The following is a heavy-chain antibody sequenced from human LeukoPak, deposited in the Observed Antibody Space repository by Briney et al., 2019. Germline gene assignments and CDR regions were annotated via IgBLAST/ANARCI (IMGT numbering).Heavy chain of an antibody. J-gene: IGHJ5*02. V-gene: IGHV4-38-2*02. D-gene: IGHD4-11*01. CDR3: ARINNYVQTGFRSGWFDP. Sequence: SETLSLTCSVSGYSISNGYYWGWIRQPPGKGLECIGSIYHSGSTYNNPSLNSRVTISVDTSKNQYSLKLSSVTAADTAVYYCARINNYVQTGFRSGWFDPWGQGTLVTVSS. CDR2: IYHSGST. CDR1: GYSISNGYY.